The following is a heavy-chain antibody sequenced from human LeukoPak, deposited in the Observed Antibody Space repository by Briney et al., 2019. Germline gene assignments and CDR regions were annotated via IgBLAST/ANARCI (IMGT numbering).Heavy chain of an antibody. CDR2: INPSGGST. Sequence: ASVKVSCKASGYTFTSYYMHWVRQAPGQGLEWMGIINPSGGSTSYAQKFQGRVTMTRDTSTSIVYMELSSLRSEDTAVYYCARASTVVTPLAYWGQGTLVTVSS. CDR3: ARASTVVTPLAY. CDR1: GYTFTSYY. J-gene: IGHJ4*02. D-gene: IGHD4-23*01. V-gene: IGHV1-46*01.